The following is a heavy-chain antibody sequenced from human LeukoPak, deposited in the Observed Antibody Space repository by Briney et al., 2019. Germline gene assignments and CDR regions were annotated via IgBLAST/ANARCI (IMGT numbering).Heavy chain of an antibody. CDR2: IFYSGRT. Sequence: SETLSLTCTVSGYSISSGSHYWGWIRLPPGNGLEWIGSIFYSGRTYYTPSLKSRVTMSLDTSKNQFSLRLTSVTAADTAVYYCARQVAVVEPTDPNWFDSWGQGTLVTVSS. CDR3: ARQVAVVEPTDPNWFDS. D-gene: IGHD2-21*01. J-gene: IGHJ5*01. CDR1: GYSISSGSHY. V-gene: IGHV4-39*07.